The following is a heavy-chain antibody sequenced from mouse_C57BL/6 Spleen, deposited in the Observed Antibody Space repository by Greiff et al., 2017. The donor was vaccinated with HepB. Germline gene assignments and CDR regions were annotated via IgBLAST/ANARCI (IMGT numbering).Heavy chain of an antibody. D-gene: IGHD2-4*01. CDR1: GYAFSSSW. CDR3: ARYYDYDRVGYYFDY. CDR2: IYPGDGDT. Sequence: QVQLQQSGPELVKPGASVKISCKASGYAFSSSWMNWVKQRPGKGLEWIGRIYPGDGDTNYNGKFKGKATLTADKSSSTAYMQLSSLTSEDSAVYFCARYYDYDRVGYYFDYWGQGTTLTVSS. J-gene: IGHJ2*01. V-gene: IGHV1-82*01.